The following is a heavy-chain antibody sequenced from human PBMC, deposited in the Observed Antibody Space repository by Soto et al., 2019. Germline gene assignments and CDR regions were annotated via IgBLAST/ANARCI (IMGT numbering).Heavy chain of an antibody. Sequence: QVQLVESGGGVVLPGRSLRLSCAASGFTFSSYAMHWVRQAPGKGLEWVAVISYDGSNKYYADSVKGRFTISRDNSKNTLYLQMNSLRAEDTAVYYCITTTVTKLDWYFDLWGRGTLVTVSS. J-gene: IGHJ2*01. CDR2: ISYDGSNK. V-gene: IGHV3-30-3*01. D-gene: IGHD4-17*01. CDR1: GFTFSSYA. CDR3: ITTTVTKLDWYFDL.